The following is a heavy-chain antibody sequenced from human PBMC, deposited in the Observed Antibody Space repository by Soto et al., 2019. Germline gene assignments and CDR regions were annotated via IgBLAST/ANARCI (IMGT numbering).Heavy chain of an antibody. J-gene: IGHJ6*02. CDR1: GFTFSSYG. CDR2: ILYDGSKK. Sequence: QVQLVESGGGVVQPGRSLRHSCAASGFTFSSYGMHWVRQAPGKGLEWVAVILYDGSKKYYADSVKGRFTISRDNSKNTLYLQMSSLRAEDTALYYCVKDGSSGWPYFDDMDVWGQGTTVTVSS. V-gene: IGHV3-30*18. CDR3: VKDGSSGWPYFDDMDV. D-gene: IGHD6-19*01.